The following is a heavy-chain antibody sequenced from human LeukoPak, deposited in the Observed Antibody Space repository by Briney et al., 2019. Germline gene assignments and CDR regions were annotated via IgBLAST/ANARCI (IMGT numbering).Heavy chain of an antibody. V-gene: IGHV1-24*01. CDR2: FDPEDGET. CDR3: ATAYCGGDCIWFDP. J-gene: IGHJ5*02. Sequence: GASVKVSCKVSGYTLTELSMHWVRQAPGKGLEWMGGFDPEDGETIYAQKFQGRVTMTEDTSTDTAYMELSSLRSEDTAVYYCATAYCGGDCIWFDPWGQGTLVTVSS. CDR1: GYTLTELS. D-gene: IGHD2-21*02.